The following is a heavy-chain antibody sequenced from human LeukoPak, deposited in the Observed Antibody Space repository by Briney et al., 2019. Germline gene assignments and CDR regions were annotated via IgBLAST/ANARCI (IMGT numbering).Heavy chain of an antibody. CDR3: AKVPLRDRGIFDY. Sequence: GGSLRLSCAASGFTFSSYGMHWVRQAPGKGLEWVAVIWYDGSNKYYADSVKGRFTISRDNSKNTLYLQMNSLRAEDTAVYYCAKVPLRDRGIFDYWGQGTLVTVSS. CDR1: GFTFSSYG. CDR2: IWYDGSNK. D-gene: IGHD3-10*01. J-gene: IGHJ4*02. V-gene: IGHV3-30*02.